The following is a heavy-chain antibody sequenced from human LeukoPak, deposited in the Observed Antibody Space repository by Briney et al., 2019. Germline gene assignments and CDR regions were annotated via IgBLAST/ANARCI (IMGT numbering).Heavy chain of an antibody. CDR1: GFTFSSYS. J-gene: IGHJ4*02. V-gene: IGHV3-21*01. CDR2: ISSSSSYI. CDR3: ARASGYSYGHHGY. Sequence: GGSLRLSCAASGFTFSSYSINWVRQAPGKGLEWVSSISSSSSYIYYADSVKGRFTISRDNAKNSLYLQMNSLRAEDTAVYYCARASGYSYGHHGYWGQGTLVTVSS. D-gene: IGHD5-18*01.